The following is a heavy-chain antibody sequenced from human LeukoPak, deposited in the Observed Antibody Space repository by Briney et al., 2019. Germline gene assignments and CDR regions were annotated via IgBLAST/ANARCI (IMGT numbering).Heavy chain of an antibody. CDR2: INHSGST. J-gene: IGHJ4*02. CDR3: AGGRGVHWLDY. V-gene: IGHV4-34*01. D-gene: IGHD1-1*01. CDR1: GGSFSGYY. Sequence: SETLSLTCAVYGGSFSGYYWSWIRQPPGKGLEWIGEINHSGSTNYNPSLKSRVTISVDTSKNQFSLKLSSVTAADTAVYYCAGGRGVHWLDYWGQGTLVTVSS.